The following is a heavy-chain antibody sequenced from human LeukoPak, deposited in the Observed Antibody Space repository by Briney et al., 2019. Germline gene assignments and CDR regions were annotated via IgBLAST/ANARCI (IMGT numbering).Heavy chain of an antibody. CDR1: GFTLNTYG. Sequence: GRSLRLSCAASGFTLNTYGMHWVRQTPGKGLEWVANIKQDGSEKYYVDSVKGRFTISRDNAKNSLYLQMNSLRAEDTAVYYCASDVRGAAFDIWGQGTMVTVSS. V-gene: IGHV3-7*01. D-gene: IGHD1-26*01. CDR2: IKQDGSEK. CDR3: ASDVRGAAFDI. J-gene: IGHJ3*02.